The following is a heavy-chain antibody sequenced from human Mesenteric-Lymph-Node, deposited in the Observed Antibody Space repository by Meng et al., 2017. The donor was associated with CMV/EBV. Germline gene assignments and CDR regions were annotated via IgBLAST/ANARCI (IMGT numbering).Heavy chain of an antibody. CDR3: ARPFPSWQSPRLDPFGA. CDR1: GDSISSFYY. D-gene: IGHD6-19*01. J-gene: IGHJ5*02. Sequence: QLQLRESGPGQVRPSETLSLTCTASGDSISSFYYWGWIRQPPGRGLEWIGSVHYTGSTYYSPSLKSRVTVSVDTSKNQFSLRLTSVTAADTAVYYCARPFPSWQSPRLDPFGAWGQGTLVTVSS. CDR2: VHYTGST. V-gene: IGHV4-39*01.